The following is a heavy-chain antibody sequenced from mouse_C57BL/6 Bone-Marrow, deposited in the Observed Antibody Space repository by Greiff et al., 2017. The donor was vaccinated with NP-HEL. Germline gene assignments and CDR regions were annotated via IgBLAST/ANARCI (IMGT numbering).Heavy chain of an antibody. J-gene: IGHJ3*01. Sequence: VKLVESGAELVRPGASVKLSCKASGYTFTDYYINWVKQRPGQGLEWIARIYPGSGNTYYNEKFKGKATLTAEKSSSTAYMQLSSLTSEDSAVYFCARSTAQAAWFAYWGQGTLVTVSA. D-gene: IGHD3-2*02. CDR1: GYTFTDYY. CDR2: IYPGSGNT. V-gene: IGHV1-76*01. CDR3: ARSTAQAAWFAY.